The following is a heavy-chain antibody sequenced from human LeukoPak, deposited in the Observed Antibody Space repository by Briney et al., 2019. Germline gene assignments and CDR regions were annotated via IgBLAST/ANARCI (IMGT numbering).Heavy chain of an antibody. D-gene: IGHD3-22*01. CDR1: GFTFSSYW. CDR2: IEQDGSEK. J-gene: IGHJ4*02. Sequence: GGSLRLSCAASGFTFSSYWMSWVRQAPGKGLEWVANIEQDGSEKYYVDSVKGRFTISRDNSKNTLNLQMNSLRAEDTAVYYCAKDPTHYRVWDYYETIGLSYWGQGTLVTVSS. CDR3: AKDPTHYRVWDYYETIGLSY. V-gene: IGHV3-7*01.